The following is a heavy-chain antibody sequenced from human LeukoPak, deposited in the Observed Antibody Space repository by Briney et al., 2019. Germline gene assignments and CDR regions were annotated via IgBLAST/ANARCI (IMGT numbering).Heavy chain of an antibody. Sequence: GGSLRLSCAASGFTFSDFYITWIRQAPGKGLEWISYISSSGSALYYAGSVKGRFTISRDNAKSSLYLQMNSLRAEDTAVYYCATLGRNYFNYWGQGILVTVSS. V-gene: IGHV3-11*01. CDR1: GFTFSDFY. CDR2: ISSSGSAL. CDR3: ATLGRNYFNY. J-gene: IGHJ4*02. D-gene: IGHD2-15*01.